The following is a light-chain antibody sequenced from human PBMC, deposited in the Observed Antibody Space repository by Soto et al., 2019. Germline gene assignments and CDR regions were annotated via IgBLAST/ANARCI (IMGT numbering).Light chain of an antibody. CDR2: EVT. J-gene: IGLJ1*01. CDR3: SSYSSSGTLFV. Sequence: QSALAQPASVSGSPEQSITVSCTGTSSDVGGHNYVSWFQQHPGQAPKLLIYEVTTRPSGVSTRFSGSKSGNTASLTISGLQAEDEADYHCSSYSSSGTLFVFGTGTKVTVL. CDR1: SSDVGGHNY. V-gene: IGLV2-14*01.